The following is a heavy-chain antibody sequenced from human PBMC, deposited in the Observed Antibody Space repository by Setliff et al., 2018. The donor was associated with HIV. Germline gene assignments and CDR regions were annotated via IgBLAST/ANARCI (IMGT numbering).Heavy chain of an antibody. D-gene: IGHD5-18*01. Sequence: SETLSLTCTVSGGSISSGGYYWSWIRQPAGKGLEWIGHIYTSGSTNYNPSLKSRVTISVDTSKNQLSLKLSSVTAADTAMYYCARYDGYKVSFDNWGPGTLVTSPQ. CDR1: GGSISSGGYY. CDR3: ARYDGYKVSFDN. J-gene: IGHJ4*02. CDR2: IYTSGST. V-gene: IGHV4-61*09.